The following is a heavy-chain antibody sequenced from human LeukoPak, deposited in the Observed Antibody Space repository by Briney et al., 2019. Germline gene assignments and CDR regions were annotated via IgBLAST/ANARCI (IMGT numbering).Heavy chain of an antibody. Sequence: GGSLRLSCAASGFTSSSYAMSWVRQAPGKGLERVSAISGSGGSTYYADSVKGRFTISRDNSKNTLYLQMNSLRAEDTAVYYCAKDMPDSSSWRLFTPGQPNAFDIWGQGTMVTVSS. CDR3: AKDMPDSSSWRLFTPGQPNAFDI. V-gene: IGHV3-23*01. D-gene: IGHD6-13*01. J-gene: IGHJ3*02. CDR2: ISGSGGST. CDR1: GFTSSSYA.